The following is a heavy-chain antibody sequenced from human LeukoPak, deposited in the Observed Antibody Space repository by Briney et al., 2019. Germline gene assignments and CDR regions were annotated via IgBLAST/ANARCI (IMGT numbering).Heavy chain of an antibody. CDR2: ICNSGST. Sequence: SQTLSLTCTGSGGAISGGAYCWSWIRQHPGKGLEWIGFICNSGSTDYNPSLKTRATISVDMSNSQFSLKLRSVTAADTAAYYCARDEAGARFGAYYMDVWGKGTTVTVSS. CDR3: ARDEAGARFGAYYMDV. CDR1: GGAISGGAYC. V-gene: IGHV4-31*03. D-gene: IGHD3-10*01. J-gene: IGHJ6*03.